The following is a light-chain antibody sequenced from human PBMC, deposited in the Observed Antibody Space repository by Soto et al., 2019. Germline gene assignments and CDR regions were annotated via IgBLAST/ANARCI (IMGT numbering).Light chain of an antibody. CDR1: QSVSSS. V-gene: IGKV3-11*01. J-gene: IGKJ4*01. CDR2: DAS. Sequence: EIVLTQSPATLSLSPGERATLSCRASQSVSSSLAWYQQKPGQAPRLLIFDASTRATGIPARFSGSGSGTDFTLTISSLVPEDFAVYYCQQRSNWPPLAFGGGTKVEIK. CDR3: QQRSNWPPLA.